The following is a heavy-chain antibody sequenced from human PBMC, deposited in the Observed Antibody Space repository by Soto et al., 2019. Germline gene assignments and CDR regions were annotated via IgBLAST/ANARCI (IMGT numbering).Heavy chain of an antibody. D-gene: IGHD3-10*01. CDR2: IYSGGST. CDR1: GFTVSSNY. J-gene: IGHJ4*02. CDR3: ARDVVGGSGTYFDY. Sequence: GGSLRLSCAASGFTVSSNYMSWVRQAPGKGLEWVSVIYSGGSTYYADSVKGRFTISRDNSKNTLYLQMNSLRAEDTAVYYCARDVVGGSGTYFDYWGQGTLVTVSS. V-gene: IGHV3-66*01.